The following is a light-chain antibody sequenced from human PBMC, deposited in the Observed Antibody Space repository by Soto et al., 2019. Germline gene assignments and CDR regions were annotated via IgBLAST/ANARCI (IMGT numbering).Light chain of an antibody. Sequence: EIVLTQSPATLSLSPGERATLSCRASQSVSSYLAWYQQKPGQAPRLLIYDTCVRTTGIPARFSGSGSGTDFTLTMSRLVPGDFAVYYCQQHSNWPFFGGGTKVEIK. V-gene: IGKV3-11*01. CDR1: QSVSSY. CDR2: DTC. J-gene: IGKJ4*01. CDR3: QQHSNWPF.